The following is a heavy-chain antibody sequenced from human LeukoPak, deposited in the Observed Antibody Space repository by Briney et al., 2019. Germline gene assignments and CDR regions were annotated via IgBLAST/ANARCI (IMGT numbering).Heavy chain of an antibody. D-gene: IGHD3-9*01. J-gene: IGHJ5*02. Sequence: PSETLSLTCTVSGGSISSSSYYWGWIRQPPGKGLEWIGSIYYSGSTYYNPSLKSRVTISVDTSKNQFSLQLSSMTAADTAVYYCARGGYFDWSEENWFDPWGQGTLVTVSS. CDR2: IYYSGST. CDR3: ARGGYFDWSEENWFDP. CDR1: GGSISSSSYY. V-gene: IGHV4-39*07.